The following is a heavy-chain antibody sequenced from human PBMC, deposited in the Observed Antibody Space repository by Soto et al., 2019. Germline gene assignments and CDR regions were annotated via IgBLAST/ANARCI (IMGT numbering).Heavy chain of an antibody. D-gene: IGHD5-12*01. Sequence: SETLSLTCTVSGGSISSYYWSWIRQPPGKGLEWIGYIYYSGSTNYNPSLKSRVTISVDTSKNQFSLKLSSVTAADTAVYYCASGERATTDTSSGGEFDYWGQGTLVTVSS. CDR3: ASGERATTDTSSGGEFDY. CDR2: IYYSGST. CDR1: GGSISSYY. V-gene: IGHV4-59*08. J-gene: IGHJ4*02.